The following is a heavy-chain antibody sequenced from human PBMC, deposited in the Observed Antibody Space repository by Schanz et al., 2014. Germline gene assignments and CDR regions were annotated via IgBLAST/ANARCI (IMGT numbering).Heavy chain of an antibody. D-gene: IGHD5-12*01. V-gene: IGHV3-53*01. CDR3: ARDGGRDGYNLAFDV. J-gene: IGHJ3*01. CDR1: GFTVNTNY. CDR2: MYINSGST. Sequence: EVQLVESGGGLIQPGGSLRLSCAVSGFTVNTNYMSWVRQAPGKGLEWISSMYINSGSTQYADSVKGRFIISRDSSKNTLFPQMTSLRAEDTDVYFCARDGGRDGYNLAFDVWGQGTLVTVSS.